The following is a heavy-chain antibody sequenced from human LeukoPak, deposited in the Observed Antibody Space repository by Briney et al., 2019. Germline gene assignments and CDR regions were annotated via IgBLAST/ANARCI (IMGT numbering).Heavy chain of an antibody. CDR2: MIHSGST. J-gene: IGHJ6*02. Sequence: SETLSLTCGVSGGSFSSYYWSWIRQPPGKGLEWIGEMIHSGSTNYNPSLKSRVTISADTSKNQFSLKLSSVTAADTAVYYCARWYGDYEQRYYYGMDVWGQGTTVTVSS. CDR3: ARWYGDYEQRYYYGMDV. V-gene: IGHV4-34*12. CDR1: GGSFSSYY. D-gene: IGHD4-17*01.